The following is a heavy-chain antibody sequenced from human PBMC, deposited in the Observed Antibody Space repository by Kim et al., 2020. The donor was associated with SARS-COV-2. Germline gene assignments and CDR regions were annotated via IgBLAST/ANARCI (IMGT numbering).Heavy chain of an antibody. Sequence: SETLSLTCTVSGGSISSYYRSWIRQPPGKGLEWIGYIYYSGSTNYNPSLKSRVTISVDTSKNQFSLKLSSVTAADTAVYYCARFEVGATLPYAFDIWGQGTMVTVSS. D-gene: IGHD1-26*01. CDR2: IYYSGST. CDR1: GGSISSYY. J-gene: IGHJ3*02. V-gene: IGHV4-59*08. CDR3: ARFEVGATLPYAFDI.